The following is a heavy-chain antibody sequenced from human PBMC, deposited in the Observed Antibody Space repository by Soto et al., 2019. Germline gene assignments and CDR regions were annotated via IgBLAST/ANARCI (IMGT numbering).Heavy chain of an antibody. J-gene: IGHJ6*02. CDR3: VKGACGYLFAGYYYGMDV. CDR2: IWYDGSNK. V-gene: IGHV3-33*01. CDR1: GFTFSSYG. D-gene: IGHD3-22*01. Sequence: QVQLVESGGGVVQPGRSLRLSCAASGFTFSSYGMHWVRQAPGKGLEWVAVIWYDGSNKYYADSVKGRFTISRDNSKNTLYLQMNSLRAEDTAVYYCVKGACGYLFAGYYYGMDVWGQGTTVTVSS.